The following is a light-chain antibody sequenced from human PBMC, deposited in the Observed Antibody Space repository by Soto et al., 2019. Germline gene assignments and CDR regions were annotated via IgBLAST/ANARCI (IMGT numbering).Light chain of an antibody. Sequence: QSALTQPASVYGSPGQSITISCPGTSSDVGSYNYVSWYQQHPGKAPKLMIYDVSNRPSGVSNRFSGSKSGNTASLTISGLQAEDEADYYCNSYTGSSTPYVFGTGTKVTVL. V-gene: IGLV2-14*03. CDR3: NSYTGSSTPYV. CDR1: SSDVGSYNY. CDR2: DVS. J-gene: IGLJ1*01.